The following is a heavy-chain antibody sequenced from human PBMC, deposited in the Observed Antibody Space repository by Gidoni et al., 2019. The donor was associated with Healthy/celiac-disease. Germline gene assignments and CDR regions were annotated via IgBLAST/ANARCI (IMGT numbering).Heavy chain of an antibody. CDR3: AKNYYDSSGYKLPVMFDP. CDR1: GCTFSSYG. J-gene: IGHJ5*02. Sequence: VQLVESGGGVVQPVRSLRLSCASSGCTFSSYGMHWVRQAPGKGLEWVAVISYEGSNKYYADSVKGRFTIARDNSKNTLYLQMNSLRAEDTAVYYCAKNYYDSSGYKLPVMFDPWGQGTLVTVSS. D-gene: IGHD3-22*01. CDR2: ISYEGSNK. V-gene: IGHV3-30*18.